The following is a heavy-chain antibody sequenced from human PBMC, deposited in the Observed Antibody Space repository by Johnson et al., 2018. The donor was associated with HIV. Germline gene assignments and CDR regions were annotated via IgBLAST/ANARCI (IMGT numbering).Heavy chain of an antibody. D-gene: IGHD6-13*01. V-gene: IGHV3-30-3*01. CDR3: ARDLYTSSWYFAVDI. CDR2: ISYDGSNK. J-gene: IGHJ3*02. CDR1: GFTFSNAW. Sequence: VQLVESGGGLVKPGGSLRLSCAASGFTFSNAWMSWVRQAPGKGLEWVAVISYDGSNKYYADSVKGRFTISRDNSKNTLYLQMNSLRAEDTAVYCCARDLYTSSWYFAVDIWGQGTMVTVSS.